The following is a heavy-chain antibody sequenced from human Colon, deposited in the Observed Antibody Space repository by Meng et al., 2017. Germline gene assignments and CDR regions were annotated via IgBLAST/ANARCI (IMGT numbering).Heavy chain of an antibody. Sequence: SQTLSLTCAISGDSVSSNSAAWNWIRQSPSRGLEWLGRTYYRSKWYNDYAVSVKSRITINPDTSKNQFSLQLNSVTLEDTAVYYCARDRDYYDSSGYSMGYNWFDPWGQGTLVTVSS. J-gene: IGHJ5*02. D-gene: IGHD3-22*01. CDR2: TYYRSKWYN. CDR3: ARDRDYYDSSGYSMGYNWFDP. V-gene: IGHV6-1*01. CDR1: GDSVSSNSAA.